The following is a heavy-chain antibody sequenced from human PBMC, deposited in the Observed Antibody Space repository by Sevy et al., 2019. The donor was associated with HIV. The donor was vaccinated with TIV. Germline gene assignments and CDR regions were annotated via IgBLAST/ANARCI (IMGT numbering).Heavy chain of an antibody. CDR1: GFTFSSYD. CDR2: IGSGGDA. V-gene: IGHV3-13*01. CDR3: ARSGGYSDYGMDV. D-gene: IGHD5-12*01. J-gene: IGHJ6*02. Sequence: GGSLRLSCGASGFTFSSYDMHWVRQAAGKGLEWVSGIGSGGDAYYPGSAKGRLTISRENAKNSLYLQMNSLRAGDTAVYYCARSGGYSDYGMDVWGQGTTVTVSS.